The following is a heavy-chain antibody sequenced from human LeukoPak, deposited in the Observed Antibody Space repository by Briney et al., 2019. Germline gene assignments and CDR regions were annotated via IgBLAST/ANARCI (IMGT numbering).Heavy chain of an antibody. CDR1: GFTFSSYS. CDR2: ISSSSSTI. V-gene: IGHV3-48*01. J-gene: IGHJ5*02. Sequence: GGSLRLSCAASGFTFSSYSMNWVRQAPGKGLKWVSCISSSSSTIYYADSVKGRFTISRDNAKNSLYLQMNSLRAEDTAVYYCARESYYDFWSGHYADWFDPWGQGTLATVSS. D-gene: IGHD3-3*01. CDR3: ARESYYDFWSGHYADWFDP.